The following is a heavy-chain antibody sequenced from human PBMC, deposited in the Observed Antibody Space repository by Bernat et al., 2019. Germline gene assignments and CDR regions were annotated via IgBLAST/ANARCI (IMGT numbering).Heavy chain of an antibody. CDR3: ARDSNDFDY. D-gene: IGHD1-1*01. CDR1: GFTFSSYG. Sequence: QVQLVESGGGVVQPGRSLRLSCAASGFTFSSYGMHWVRQAPGKGLEWVAVIWYDGSNKYYADSVKGRFTISRDNAKNSLYLQMNSLRAEDTAVYYCARDSNDFDYWGQGTLVTVSS. J-gene: IGHJ4*02. V-gene: IGHV3-33*01. CDR2: IWYDGSNK.